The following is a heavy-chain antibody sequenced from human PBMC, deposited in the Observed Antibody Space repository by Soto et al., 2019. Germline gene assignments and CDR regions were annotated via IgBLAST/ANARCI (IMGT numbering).Heavy chain of an antibody. J-gene: IGHJ3*01. D-gene: IGHD1-26*01. CDR1: GFTFGAYT. Sequence: QMQLVESGGGVVQPGRSLRLSCAASGFTFGAYTMHWVRQAPGKGLEWVAVISYDGNSERYTDPVKGRFKVSRYHSKSKMYLQMHSLRAEDTAVSYCARDGYSGRSDGFDVWGQGTMVTVSS. V-gene: IGHV3-30*14. CDR2: ISYDGNSE. CDR3: ARDGYSGRSDGFDV.